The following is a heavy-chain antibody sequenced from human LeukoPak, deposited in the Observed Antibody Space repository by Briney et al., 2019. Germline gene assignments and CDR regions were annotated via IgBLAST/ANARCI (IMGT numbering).Heavy chain of an antibody. V-gene: IGHV3-66*01. D-gene: IGHD1-14*01. CDR3: ARDRTAGLNWFDP. CDR2: IYSGGST. J-gene: IGHJ5*02. CDR1: GFTVINNY. Sequence: GGSLRLSCALSGFTVINNYMSWVRQAPGKGLEWVSVIYSGGSTYYAGSVKGRFTISRDNSKNTLYLQMNSLRAEDAAVYYCARDRTAGLNWFDPWGQGTLVTVSS.